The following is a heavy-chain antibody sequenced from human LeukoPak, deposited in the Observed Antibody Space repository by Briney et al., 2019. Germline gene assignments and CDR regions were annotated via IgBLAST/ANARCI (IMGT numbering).Heavy chain of an antibody. CDR2: ISSSSSTI. CDR3: ASLTVVTKYYYYYYMDV. CDR1: GFTFSSYS. Sequence: PGGSLRLSCAASGFTFSSYSMNWVRQAPGKGLEWVSYISSSSSTIYYADSVKGRFTISRDNAKNSLYLQMNSLRAEDTAVYYCASLTVVTKYYYYYYMDVWGKGTTVTVSS. J-gene: IGHJ6*03. D-gene: IGHD4-23*01. V-gene: IGHV3-48*01.